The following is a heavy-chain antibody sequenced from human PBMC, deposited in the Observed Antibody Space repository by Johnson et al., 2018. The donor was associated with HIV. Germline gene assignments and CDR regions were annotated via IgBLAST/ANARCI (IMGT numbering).Heavy chain of an antibody. D-gene: IGHD3-3*01. J-gene: IGHJ3*01. V-gene: IGHV3-33*06. CDR3: AKGYSRSGYWVNPNDAFDL. CDR1: GFTFSSYG. Sequence: QVQLVESGGGVVQPGRSLRLSCAASGFTFSSYGMHWVRQAPGKGLEWVAVIWYDGSNKYYADSVKGRFTISRDNSKNTLYLQMISLRGEDTAVYYCAKGYSRSGYWVNPNDAFDLWGQGTMVTVSS. CDR2: IWYDGSNK.